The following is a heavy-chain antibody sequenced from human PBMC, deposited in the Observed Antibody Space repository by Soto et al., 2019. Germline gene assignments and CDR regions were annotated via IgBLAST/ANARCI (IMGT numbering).Heavy chain of an antibody. CDR1: GYTLTELS. D-gene: IGHD3-3*01. V-gene: IGHV1-24*01. CDR2: FDPEDGET. CDR3: ATVTTAWYYFDY. Sequence: GASVKVSCKVSGYTLTELSMHWVRQAPGKGLEWMGGFDPEDGETIYAQKFQGRVTMTEDTSTDTAYMELSSLRSEDTAVYYCATVTTAWYYFDYWGQGTLVTVSS. J-gene: IGHJ4*02.